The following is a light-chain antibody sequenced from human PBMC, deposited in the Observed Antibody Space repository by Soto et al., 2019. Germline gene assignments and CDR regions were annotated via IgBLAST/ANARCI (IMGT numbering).Light chain of an antibody. CDR1: SSDVGDYNY. CDR2: EVS. CDR3: SSYTSSSTPVV. V-gene: IGLV2-14*01. Sequence: QSALTQPASVSGSPGQSITISCTGTSSDVGDYNYVSWYQQHPGKAPKLMIYEVSNRPSGVSNRFSGYKSGNTASLTVSGLKAEDEDDYYCSSYTSSSTPVVFGVGTKLTVL. J-gene: IGLJ2*01.